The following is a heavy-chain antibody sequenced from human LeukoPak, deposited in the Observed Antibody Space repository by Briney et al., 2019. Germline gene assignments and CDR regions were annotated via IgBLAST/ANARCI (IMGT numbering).Heavy chain of an antibody. CDR1: GFTFSSYG. Sequence: GALRLSCAASGFTFSSYGMHWVRQAPGKGLEWVAVISYDGSNKYYADSVKGRFTISRDNSKNTLYLQMNSLRAEDTAVYYCAKPQQQFSGYYYNLDYWGQGTLVTVSS. CDR3: AKPQQQFSGYYYNLDY. J-gene: IGHJ4*02. D-gene: IGHD3-22*01. CDR2: ISYDGSNK. V-gene: IGHV3-30*18.